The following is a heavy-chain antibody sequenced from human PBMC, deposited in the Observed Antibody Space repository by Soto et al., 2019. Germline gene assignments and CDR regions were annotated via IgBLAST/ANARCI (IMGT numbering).Heavy chain of an antibody. J-gene: IGHJ3*01. D-gene: IGHD2-2*02. CDR2: DSRDGTIT. Sequence: EVQLVESGGGLGQPGGSLRLSCAASGFTFSDHWMHWVRQAPGKGLMWVSRDSRDGTITSYADSVKGRFTISKDNAKNLLNLQTNSLRSEDTAVYYCVRESRYNDHVFDVWGQGTMVPVSS. CDR3: VRESRYNDHVFDV. V-gene: IGHV3-74*01. CDR1: GFTFSDHW.